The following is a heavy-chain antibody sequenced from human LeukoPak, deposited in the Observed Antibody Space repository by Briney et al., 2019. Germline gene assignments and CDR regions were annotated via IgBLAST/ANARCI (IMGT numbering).Heavy chain of an antibody. CDR2: VSGSSGST. Sequence: VSGVSGSSGSTYYADSVKGRFTISRDNSKNTLYLQMNSLRAEDTAVYYCARDGSDGDSFFDYWGQGTLVTVSS. J-gene: IGHJ4*02. CDR3: ARDGSDGDSFFDY. V-gene: IGHV3-23*01. D-gene: IGHD4-17*01.